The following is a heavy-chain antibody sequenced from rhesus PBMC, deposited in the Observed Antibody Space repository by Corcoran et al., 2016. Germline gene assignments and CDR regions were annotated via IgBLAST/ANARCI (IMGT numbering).Heavy chain of an antibody. CDR3: ASWAGEYFDY. D-gene: IGHD6-31*01. CDR1: GYSVSSGYY. V-gene: IGHV4-99*01. J-gene: IGHJ4*01. Sequence: QVQLQESGPGLVKPSETLSLTCAVSGYSVSSGYYWGWIRQPPGEGLEYIAYRSGSTGSNYYHPPLKGRVTISKDTSKNQFSRRRSSVTAADTAGYYCASWAGEYFDYWGQGVLVTVSS. CDR2: RSGSTGSN.